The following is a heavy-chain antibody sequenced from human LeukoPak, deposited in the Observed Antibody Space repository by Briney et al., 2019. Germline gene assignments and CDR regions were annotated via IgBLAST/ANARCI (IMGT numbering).Heavy chain of an antibody. CDR2: ISTYSEKP. J-gene: IGHJ4*02. Sequence: ASVKLSCKASGYNFLSYGISWVRQAPGKGLEWMGWISTYSEKPKYSLKLQGRVTVTTDTSTATVSMELRGLTSDDTALYYCARTSVAAHDKIGFVDYWGQGTLVTVSS. CDR3: ARTSVAAHDKIGFVDY. CDR1: GYNFLSYG. V-gene: IGHV1-18*01. D-gene: IGHD3-22*01.